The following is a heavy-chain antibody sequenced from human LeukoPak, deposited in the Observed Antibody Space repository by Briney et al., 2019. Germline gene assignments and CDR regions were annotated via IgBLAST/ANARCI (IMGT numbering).Heavy chain of an antibody. CDR2: IWYDGSNK. D-gene: IGHD3-22*01. V-gene: IGHV3-33*08. Sequence: PGGSLRLSCAASGFTFSSYGMHWVRQAPGKGLEWVAVIWYDGSNKYYADSVKGRFTISRDNSKNTLYLQMNSLRAEDTAVYYCATDSSGYYPKYYFDYWGQGTLVTVSS. CDR3: ATDSSGYYPKYYFDY. CDR1: GFTFSSYG. J-gene: IGHJ4*02.